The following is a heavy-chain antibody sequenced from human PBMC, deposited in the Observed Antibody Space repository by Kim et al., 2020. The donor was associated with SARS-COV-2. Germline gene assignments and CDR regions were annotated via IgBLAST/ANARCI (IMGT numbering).Heavy chain of an antibody. CDR3: AKGGGFVVVPAAIWFDP. J-gene: IGHJ5*02. Sequence: GGSLRLSCAASGFTFSSYAMSWVRQAPGKGLEWVSAISGSGGSTYYADSVKGRFTISRDNSKNTLYLQMNSLRAEDTAVYYCAKGGGFVVVPAAIWFDPWGQGTLVTVSS. V-gene: IGHV3-23*01. D-gene: IGHD2-2*01. CDR1: GFTFSSYA. CDR2: ISGSGGST.